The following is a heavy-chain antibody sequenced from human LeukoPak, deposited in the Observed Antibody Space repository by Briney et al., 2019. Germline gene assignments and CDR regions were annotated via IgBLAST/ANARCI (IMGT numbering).Heavy chain of an antibody. V-gene: IGHV1-18*01. J-gene: IGHJ4*02. D-gene: IGHD4-17*01. CDR2: ISAYNGNT. CDR1: GGTFSSYA. CDR3: ARDIMTTGGDY. Sequence: ASVKVSCKASGGTFSSYAISWVRQAPGQGLEWMGWISAYNGNTNYAQKLQGRVTMTTDTSTSTAYMELRSLRSDDTAVYYCARDIMTTGGDYWGQGTLVTVSS.